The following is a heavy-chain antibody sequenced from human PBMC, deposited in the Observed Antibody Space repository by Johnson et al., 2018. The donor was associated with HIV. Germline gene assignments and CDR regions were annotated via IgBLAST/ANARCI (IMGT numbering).Heavy chain of an antibody. J-gene: IGHJ3*02. CDR3: ARRGGVVVGAFDI. CDR2: ISSSGSTI. V-gene: IGHV3-48*04. CDR1: GFSFSEYA. D-gene: IGHD2-15*01. Sequence: EVQLVESGGGLVQPGGSLRLSCAASGFSFSEYAMSWVRQAPGKGLEWVSSISSSGSTIYYADSVTGRFTISRDNAKNSLYLQMNSLRAGDTAVYYCARRGGVVVGAFDIWGQGTMVTVSS.